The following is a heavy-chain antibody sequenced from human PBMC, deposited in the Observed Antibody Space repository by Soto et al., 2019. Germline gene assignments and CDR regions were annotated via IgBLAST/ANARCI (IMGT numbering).Heavy chain of an antibody. D-gene: IGHD3-3*01. CDR2: ISNSGSSK. Sequence: LSLTCAASGFTFSTYSMNWVRQAPGKGLEWVSYISNSGSSKHYADSVKGRFTISRDNAKNSLFLQMNSLRAEDTAVYYCARPNDFWSGYYYFDYWGQGTLVTVSS. J-gene: IGHJ4*01. CDR1: GFTFSTYS. V-gene: IGHV3-21*01. CDR3: ARPNDFWSGYYYFDY.